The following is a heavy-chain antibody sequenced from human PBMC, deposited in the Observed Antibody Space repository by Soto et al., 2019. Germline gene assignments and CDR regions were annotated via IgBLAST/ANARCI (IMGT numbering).Heavy chain of an antibody. Sequence: QVQLVQSGAEVKKPGASVKVSCKASGYTFTSYGISWVRQAPGQGLEWMGWSSAYNGNTKDAQKLQGRVTMTADTSSSTAYMELRSLRTDDTSVSYCARNATPVDYWGQGTLVTVSS. V-gene: IGHV1-18*01. CDR2: SSAYNGNT. J-gene: IGHJ4*02. CDR3: ARNATPVDY. D-gene: IGHD2-15*01. CDR1: GYTFTSYG.